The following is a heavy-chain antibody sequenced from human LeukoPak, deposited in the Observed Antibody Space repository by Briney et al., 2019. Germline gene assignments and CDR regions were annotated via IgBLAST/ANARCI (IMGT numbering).Heavy chain of an antibody. D-gene: IGHD3-9*01. Sequence: SETLSLTCTVSGGSISSYYWSWIRQPAGKGLEWIGRIYTSGSTNYNPSLKSRVTMSVDTSKNQFSLELSSVTAADTAVYYCARDSLSRRAYYYYMDVWGKGTTVTVSS. J-gene: IGHJ6*03. CDR1: GGSISSYY. CDR3: ARDSLSRRAYYYYMDV. CDR2: IYTSGST. V-gene: IGHV4-4*07.